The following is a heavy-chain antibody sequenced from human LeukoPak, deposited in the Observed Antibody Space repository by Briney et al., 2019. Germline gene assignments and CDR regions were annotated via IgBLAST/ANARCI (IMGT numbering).Heavy chain of an antibody. D-gene: IGHD1-1*01. CDR3: ASTTGTSYWYFDL. J-gene: IGHJ2*01. CDR1: GGSISSSSYY. V-gene: IGHV4-39*07. Sequence: PSETLSLTCTVSGGSISSSSYYWGWIRQPPGKGLEWIGSIYYSGSTYYNPSLKSRVTISVDTSKNQLSLKLSSVTAADTAVYYCASTTGTSYWYFDLWGRGTLVTVSS. CDR2: IYYSGST.